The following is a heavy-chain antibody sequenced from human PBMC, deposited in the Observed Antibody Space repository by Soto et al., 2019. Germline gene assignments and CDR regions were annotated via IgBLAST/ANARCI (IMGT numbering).Heavy chain of an antibody. V-gene: IGHV3-15*07. CDR2: IKSKTDGGTT. CDR3: TTYPTGYGGYSIDY. D-gene: IGHD5-12*01. J-gene: IGHJ4*02. Sequence: EVQLVESGGGLVKPGGSLRLSCAASGFTFSNAWMNWVRQAPGKGLEWVGRIKSKTDGGTTDYAAPVKGRFTISRDDSKNTLYLQMNSLKTEDTAVYYCTTYPTGYGGYSIDYWGQGTLVTVSS. CDR1: GFTFSNAW.